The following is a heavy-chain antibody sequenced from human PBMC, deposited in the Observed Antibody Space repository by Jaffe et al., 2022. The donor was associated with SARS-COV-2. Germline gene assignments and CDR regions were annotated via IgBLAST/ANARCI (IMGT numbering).Heavy chain of an antibody. CDR3: AKDATHSLDH. Sequence: EVQLVESGGVVVQPGGSLRLSCAASGFIFHDYFMHWVRQVPGKGLEWVSLISGDGGATYYADSVRGRFTISRDNTKNSLYLQLSSLRTEDTALYYCAKDATHSLDHWGQGTLVTVSS. CDR1: GFIFHDYF. D-gene: IGHD2-15*01. J-gene: IGHJ4*02. V-gene: IGHV3-43*01. CDR2: ISGDGGAT.